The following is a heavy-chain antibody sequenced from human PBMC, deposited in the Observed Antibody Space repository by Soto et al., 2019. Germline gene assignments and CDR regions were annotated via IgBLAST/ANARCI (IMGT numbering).Heavy chain of an antibody. D-gene: IGHD3-10*01. CDR1: GYTFSSIG. CDR3: ARDLDASGSYYTDY. V-gene: IGHV1-18*01. J-gene: IGHJ4*02. Sequence: ASVKVSCKTSGYTFSSIGISWVRQAPGQGLEWMGWISPHKGDTYYAQRLQGRLTMTTDTSTSTAYMELRNLRSDDTAVYFCARDLDASGSYYTDYWGQGTLVTVSS. CDR2: ISPHKGDT.